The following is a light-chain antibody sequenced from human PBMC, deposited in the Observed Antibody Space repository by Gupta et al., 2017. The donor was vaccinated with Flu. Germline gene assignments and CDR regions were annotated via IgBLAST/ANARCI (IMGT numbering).Light chain of an antibody. V-gene: IGLV2-14*01. J-gene: IGLJ3*02. CDR2: EDS. CDR3: SSYTSSSTLVV. Sequence: QSALTQPASVSGSPGQSITISCTGTSSDVGGYNYVSWYQQHPGKAPKLMIYEDSNRPSGVSNRFSGSKSGNTASLTISGLQAEDEADYYCSSYTSSSTLVVFGGGTKLTVL. CDR1: SSDVGGYNY.